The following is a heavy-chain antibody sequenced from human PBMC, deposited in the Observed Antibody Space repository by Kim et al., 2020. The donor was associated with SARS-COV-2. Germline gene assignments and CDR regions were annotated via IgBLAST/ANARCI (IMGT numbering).Heavy chain of an antibody. Sequence: GGSLGLSCAASGFTVSGNYMTWVRQAPGKGLEWVSVIYSGGSTYYADSVKGRFTISRDSSKNTLYLQMNSLRAEDTAVYYCARYHFYGIYGMDVWGQGTTVTVSS. CDR1: GFTVSGNY. CDR3: ARYHFYGIYGMDV. V-gene: IGHV3-66*01. CDR2: IYSGGST. J-gene: IGHJ6*02. D-gene: IGHD3-3*01.